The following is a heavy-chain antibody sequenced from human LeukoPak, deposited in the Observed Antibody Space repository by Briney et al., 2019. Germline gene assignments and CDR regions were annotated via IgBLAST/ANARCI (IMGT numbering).Heavy chain of an antibody. CDR2: ISAYNGNT. CDR3: ARVVGYLVRLDQLLQLNWFDP. Sequence: ASVKVSCTASGYIFSSYGINWVRQAPGQGLEWMGWISAYNGNTNYAQELQGRVTMTTDTSTSTAYMELRSLRSDDTAVYYCARVVGYLVRLDQLLQLNWFDPWGQGTLVTVSS. J-gene: IGHJ5*02. V-gene: IGHV1-18*01. CDR1: GYIFSSYG. D-gene: IGHD2-2*01.